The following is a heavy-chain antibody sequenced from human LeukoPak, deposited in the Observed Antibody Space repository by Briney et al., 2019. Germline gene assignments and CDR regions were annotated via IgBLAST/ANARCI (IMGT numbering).Heavy chain of an antibody. CDR3: AREGGSGWYYFDY. J-gene: IGHJ4*02. V-gene: IGHV3-30-3*01. D-gene: IGHD6-19*01. Sequence: GGSLRLSCAASGFTFSSYGVHWVRQAPGKGLEWVAVISYDGSNKYYADSVKGRFTISRDNSMNTLYLQMSSLRAEDTAVYCCAREGGSGWYYFDYWGQGTLVTVSS. CDR1: GFTFSSYG. CDR2: ISYDGSNK.